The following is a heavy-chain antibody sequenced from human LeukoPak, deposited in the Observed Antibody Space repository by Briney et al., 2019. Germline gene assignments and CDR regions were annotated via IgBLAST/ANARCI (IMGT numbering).Heavy chain of an antibody. CDR3: ARGVVVAPRSAFDI. V-gene: IGHV3-7*01. J-gene: IGHJ3*02. D-gene: IGHD2-2*01. Sequence: GGSLRLSCAASGFTFSSYWITWVRQAPGKGLEWVANINQDGSEKCYVDSVKGRFTISRDNAKNSLSLQMNSLRVEDTAVYYCARGVVVAPRSAFDIWGQGTMVTVSS. CDR1: GFTFSSYW. CDR2: INQDGSEK.